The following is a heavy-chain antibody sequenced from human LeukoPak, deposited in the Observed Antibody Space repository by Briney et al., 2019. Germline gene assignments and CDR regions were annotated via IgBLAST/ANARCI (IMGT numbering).Heavy chain of an antibody. CDR1: GFIFTNYF. V-gene: IGHV3-7*01. CDR3: ATDRGWRTSGYYLYYFEY. Sequence: GGSLRLSCAASGFIFTNYFMSWVRQAPGKGLGWVASIKHDGSEKYYVDSVRGRFTISRDNTMNSLYLQMSSLRAEDTAVYYCATDRGWRTSGYYLYYFEYWGQGTLVTYSS. D-gene: IGHD3-3*01. CDR2: IKHDGSEK. J-gene: IGHJ4*02.